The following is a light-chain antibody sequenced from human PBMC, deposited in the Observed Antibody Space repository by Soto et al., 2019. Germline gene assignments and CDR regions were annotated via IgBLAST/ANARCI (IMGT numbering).Light chain of an antibody. CDR1: SSDVGGYNY. V-gene: IGLV2-14*01. Sequence: QSALTQPASVSGSPGQSITISCTGTSSDVGGYNYVSWYQQHPGKAPKLMIYDVSNRPSGVSNRFSGSKSGNTASLTISGLQADDEADYHCSSHTSSSTVVFGGGTKLTVL. J-gene: IGLJ2*01. CDR3: SSHTSSSTVV. CDR2: DVS.